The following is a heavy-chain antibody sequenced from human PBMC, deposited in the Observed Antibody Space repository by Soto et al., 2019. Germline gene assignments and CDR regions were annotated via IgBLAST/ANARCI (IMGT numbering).Heavy chain of an antibody. CDR2: ISYDGSNK. CDR3: AKGPKGKQWLPFDY. D-gene: IGHD6-19*01. Sequence: QVQLVESGGGVVQPGRSLRLSCAASGFTFSSYGMHWVRQAPGKGLEWVAVISYDGSNKYYADSVKGRFTISRDNSKNTLYLQMNSLRAEDTAVYDCAKGPKGKQWLPFDYWGQGTLVTVSS. J-gene: IGHJ4*02. CDR1: GFTFSSYG. V-gene: IGHV3-30*18.